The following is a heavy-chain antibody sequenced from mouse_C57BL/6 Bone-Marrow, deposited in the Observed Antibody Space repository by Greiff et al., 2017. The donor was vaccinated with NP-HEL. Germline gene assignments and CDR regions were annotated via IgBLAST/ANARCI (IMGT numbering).Heavy chain of an antibody. CDR2: TRNKANGYTT. Sequence: EVKLEESGGGLVQPGGSLSLPCAASGFTFTDYYMSWVRQPPGKAREWLGFTRNKANGYTTEYSASVKGRFTIFRDNSQSILYLQMNALRAEDSATYYCARYGGTTVFDYWGQGTTLTVSS. CDR1: GFTFTDYY. V-gene: IGHV7-3*01. D-gene: IGHD1-1*01. CDR3: ARYGGTTVFDY. J-gene: IGHJ2*01.